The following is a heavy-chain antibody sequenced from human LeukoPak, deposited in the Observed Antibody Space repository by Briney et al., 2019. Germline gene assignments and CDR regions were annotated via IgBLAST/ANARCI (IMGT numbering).Heavy chain of an antibody. V-gene: IGHV3-30-3*01. Sequence: PGGSLRLSCAASGFTFSSYAMHWVRQAPRKGLEWVAVISYDGSNKYYADSVKGRFTISRDNSKNTLYLQMNSLRAEDTAVYYCAKGGTCSSTSCYNYYYYMDVWGKGTTVTVSS. CDR2: ISYDGSNK. CDR3: AKGGTCSSTSCYNYYYYMDV. CDR1: GFTFSSYA. J-gene: IGHJ6*03. D-gene: IGHD2-2*02.